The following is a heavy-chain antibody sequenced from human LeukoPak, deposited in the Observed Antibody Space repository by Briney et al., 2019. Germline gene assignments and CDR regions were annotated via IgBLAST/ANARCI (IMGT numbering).Heavy chain of an antibody. V-gene: IGHV1-46*01. CDR2: INLSGGST. CDR1: GYTFTSYY. Sequence: ASVKVSCKASGYTFTSYYMHWVRQAPGQGLEWMGLINLSGGSTSYAQKFQGRVTMTRDTSTSTVYMELSSLRSEDTAVYYCARNDYGERRPLLTYQFDYWGQGTLVSVSS. CDR3: ARNDYGERRPLLTYQFDY. J-gene: IGHJ4*02. D-gene: IGHD4-17*01.